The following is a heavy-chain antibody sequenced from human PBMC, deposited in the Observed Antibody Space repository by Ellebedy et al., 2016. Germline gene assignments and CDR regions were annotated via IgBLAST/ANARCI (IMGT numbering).Heavy chain of an antibody. CDR3: AREVWGWYYFDN. Sequence: GESLKISCAASGFDLIDYAMSWVRQAPGKGLEWVSTVSPYGSSTYYADSAKGRFTISRDNSKNTLYLQMSSLRAEDTALYYCAREVWGWYYFDNWGQGTLVTVSS. J-gene: IGHJ4*02. CDR1: GFDLIDYA. CDR2: VSPYGSST. V-gene: IGHV3-23*01. D-gene: IGHD6-19*01.